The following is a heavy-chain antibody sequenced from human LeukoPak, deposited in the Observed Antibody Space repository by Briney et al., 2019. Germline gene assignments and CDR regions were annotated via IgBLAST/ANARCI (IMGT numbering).Heavy chain of an antibody. CDR1: GYTFTSYD. V-gene: IGHV1-8*01. Sequence: EASVKVSCKASGYTFTSYDINWVRQATGQGLEWMGWMNPNSGNTGYAQKFQGRVTMTRNTSTSTAYMELSSLRSEDTAVYYCARARKLRYFDWSEGISYYFDYWGQGTLVTVSS. CDR2: MNPNSGNT. J-gene: IGHJ4*02. D-gene: IGHD3-9*01. CDR3: ARARKLRYFDWSEGISYYFDY.